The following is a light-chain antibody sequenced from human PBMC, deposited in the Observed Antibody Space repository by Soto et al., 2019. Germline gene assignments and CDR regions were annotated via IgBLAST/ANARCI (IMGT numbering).Light chain of an antibody. V-gene: IGLV2-14*01. CDR1: SSDVGGYNY. Sequence: QSVLTQPASVSGSPGQSITISCTGTSSDVGGYNYVSWYQQYPGKAPKVMIYDVSNRPSGVSNRFSGSKSGNTASLTISGLQAEDEADYYCSSTTSSSTHVVFGGGTKLTVL. CDR3: SSTTSSSTHVV. CDR2: DVS. J-gene: IGLJ2*01.